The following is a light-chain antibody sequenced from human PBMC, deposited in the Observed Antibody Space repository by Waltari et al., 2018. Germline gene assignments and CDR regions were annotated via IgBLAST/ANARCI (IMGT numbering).Light chain of an antibody. J-gene: IGKJ3*01. CDR3: QHGYGTPFT. V-gene: IGKV1-39*01. CDR1: ENVNNY. Sequence: DIPMTQSPSSLSASVGDRVTITCRASENVNNYLNWYQQKPGKAPKLLIYKASTSKRGVPSRFSGSGSGTDYTFTISSLQSEDVATYYCQHGYGTPFTFGPGTKLDIK. CDR2: KAS.